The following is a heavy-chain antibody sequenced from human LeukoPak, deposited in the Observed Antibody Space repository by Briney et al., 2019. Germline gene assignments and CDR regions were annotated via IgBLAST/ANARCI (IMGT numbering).Heavy chain of an antibody. Sequence: PGRSLRLSCAASGFTFSNYAMHWVRQAPGKGLEWVAIISYDGNDKYYTDSVKGRFTISRDNSKNTLYLQMNSLRAEDTAVYYCARSPGYSSGEYYFDYWGQGTLVTVSS. D-gene: IGHD6-19*01. J-gene: IGHJ4*02. CDR3: ARSPGYSSGEYYFDY. CDR1: GFTFSNYA. V-gene: IGHV3-30-3*01. CDR2: ISYDGNDK.